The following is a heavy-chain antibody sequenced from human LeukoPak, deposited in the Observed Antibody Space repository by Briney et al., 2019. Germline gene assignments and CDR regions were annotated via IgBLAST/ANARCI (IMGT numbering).Heavy chain of an antibody. J-gene: IGHJ5*02. V-gene: IGHV3-23*01. D-gene: IGHD3-22*01. CDR2: IGGIVDNT. CDR3: ALDYDSSGHTPGWFDP. CDR1: GFTFGSYA. Sequence: GGSLRLSCAASGFTFGSYAMSWVRQAPGKGLEWVSLIGGIVDNTHYADSVKGRFTISRDNSKNTLYLQMNSLRAEDTAVYYCALDYDSSGHTPGWFDPWGQGTLVTVSS.